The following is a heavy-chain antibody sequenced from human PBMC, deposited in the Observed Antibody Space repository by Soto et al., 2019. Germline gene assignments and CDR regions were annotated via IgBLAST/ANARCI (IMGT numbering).Heavy chain of an antibody. CDR3: ARELFLEWLFRPVSYGMDV. J-gene: IGHJ6*02. Sequence: VQLVESGGGVVQPGRSLRLSCAASGFTFSSYGMHWVRQAPGKGLEWVAVIWYDGSNKYYADSVKGRFTISRDNSKNTLYLQMNSLRAEDTAVYYCARELFLEWLFRPVSYGMDVWGQGTTVTVSS. CDR1: GFTFSSYG. CDR2: IWYDGSNK. D-gene: IGHD3-3*01. V-gene: IGHV3-33*01.